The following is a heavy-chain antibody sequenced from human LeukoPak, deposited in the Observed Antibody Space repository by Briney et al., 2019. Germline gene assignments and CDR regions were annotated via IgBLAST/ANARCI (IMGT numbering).Heavy chain of an antibody. CDR3: ARDGGSYPPYFDY. CDR2: ISSSGSTI. V-gene: IGHV3-48*03. J-gene: IGHJ4*02. CDR1: GFTFSSYE. Sequence: PGGSLRLSCAASGFTFSSYEMNWVRQAPGKGLEWVSYISSSGSTIYYADPVKGRFTISRDNAKNSLYLQMNSLRAEDTAVYYCARDGGSYPPYFDYWGQGTLVTVSS. D-gene: IGHD1-26*01.